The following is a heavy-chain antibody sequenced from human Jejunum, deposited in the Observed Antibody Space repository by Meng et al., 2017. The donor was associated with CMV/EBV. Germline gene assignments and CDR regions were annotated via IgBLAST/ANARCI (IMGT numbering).Heavy chain of an antibody. CDR1: GLTFSTFG. D-gene: IGHD1-26*01. V-gene: IGHV3-33*06. CDR3: AKGGYIGSYYFDY. CDR2: IWYDGTNK. J-gene: IGHJ4*02. Sequence: CAASGLTFSTFGMDWVRQATGKGLEWVAIIWYDGTNKYYANSVKGRFTISRDNSKNTLYLQMNSLRAEDTAVYYCAKGGYIGSYYFDYWGQGTLVTVSS.